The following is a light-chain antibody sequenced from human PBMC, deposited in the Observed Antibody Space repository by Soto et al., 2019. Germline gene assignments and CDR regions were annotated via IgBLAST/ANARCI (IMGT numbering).Light chain of an antibody. V-gene: IGKV3-20*01. CDR3: QQYGSSPLT. CDR1: QSVSSSY. J-gene: IGKJ4*01. Sequence: EMVLTQSPGTLSLSPGERATLSCRASQSVSSSYLAWYQQKPGQAPRLLIDGASSRATGIPDRFRGSGSGTDFTLTISKLEPEDFAVYYCQQYGSSPLTFGGGTKVEIK. CDR2: GAS.